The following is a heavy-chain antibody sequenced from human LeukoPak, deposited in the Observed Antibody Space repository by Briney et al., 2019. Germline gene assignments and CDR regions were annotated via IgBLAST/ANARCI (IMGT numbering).Heavy chain of an antibody. CDR2: IYYSGIT. V-gene: IGHV4-39*07. Sequence: SETLSLTCTVSGGSISSNSYYWGWIRQPPGKGLEWIGSIYYSGITYYNPSLKSRVTISVDTSKNQFSLKLSSVTAEDTAVYFCAIEQGDSAHPRQYYLDYWGHGTVVTVFS. D-gene: IGHD5-18*01. CDR1: GGSISSNSYY. CDR3: AIEQGDSAHPRQYYLDY. J-gene: IGHJ4*01.